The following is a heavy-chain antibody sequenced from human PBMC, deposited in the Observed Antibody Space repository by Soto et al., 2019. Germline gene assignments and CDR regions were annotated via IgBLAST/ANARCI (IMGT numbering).Heavy chain of an antibody. D-gene: IGHD2-15*01. J-gene: IGHJ4*02. CDR1: GYTFTSYG. V-gene: IGHV1-18*04. Sequence: ASVKVSCKASGYTFTSYGISWVRQAPGQGLEWMGWISAYNGNTNYAQKLQGRVTMTTDTSTSTAYMELRSLRSDDTAVYYCARDRCSGGSCHGYFDYWGQGTLVTVSS. CDR2: ISAYNGNT. CDR3: ARDRCSGGSCHGYFDY.